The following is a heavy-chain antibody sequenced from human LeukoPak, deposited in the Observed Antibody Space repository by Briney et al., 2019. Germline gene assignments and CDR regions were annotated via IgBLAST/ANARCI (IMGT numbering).Heavy chain of an antibody. J-gene: IGHJ4*02. CDR3: ARGDIEVIVVAVLAY. Sequence: AGRSLRLSCAASGFTSSRYAMHWVRQAPGKGLEWVAVMSYDGSNKYYADSVKGRFTISRDNSKNTVYLQMNSLRAEDTAMYYCARGDIEVIVVAVLAYWGQGTLVTVSS. CDR2: MSYDGSNK. D-gene: IGHD2-15*01. CDR1: GFTSSRYA. V-gene: IGHV3-30*04.